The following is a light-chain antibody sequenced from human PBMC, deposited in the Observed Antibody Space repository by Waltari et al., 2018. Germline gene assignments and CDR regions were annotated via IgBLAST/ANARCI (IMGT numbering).Light chain of an antibody. J-gene: IGLJ3*02. CDR1: NSDVGFYNY. CDR2: DVS. CDR3: NSYTGSSSWV. Sequence: QSALTQPASVSGSPGQSITISCTGTNSDVGFYNYVSWYQQHPGKAPKLLIYDVSVRPSGFSNRFSGPKSGNTASLTISGLQAEDGADYYCNSYTGSSSWVFGGGTRLTVL. V-gene: IGLV2-14*01.